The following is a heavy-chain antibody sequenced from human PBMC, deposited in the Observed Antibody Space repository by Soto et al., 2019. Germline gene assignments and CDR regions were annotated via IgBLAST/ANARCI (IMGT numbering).Heavy chain of an antibody. CDR2: FDPEDGET. V-gene: IGHV1-24*01. Sequence: GASVKVSCKVSGYTLTELSMHWVRQAPGKGLEWMGGFDPEDGETIYAQKFQGRVTMTEDTSTDTAYMELSSLRSEDTAVYYCATGHLRRFLMDVWGQGTTVTVSS. CDR3: ATGHLRRFLMDV. CDR1: GYTLTELS. J-gene: IGHJ6*02. D-gene: IGHD3-3*01.